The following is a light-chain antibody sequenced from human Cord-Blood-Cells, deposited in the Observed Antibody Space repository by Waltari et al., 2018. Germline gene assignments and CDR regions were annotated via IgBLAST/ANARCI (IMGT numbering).Light chain of an antibody. V-gene: IGLV2-23*01. CDR2: EGS. CDR1: SRDVGRYNL. CDR3: CSYAGSSTWV. J-gene: IGLJ2*01. Sequence: QSALTQPASVSGSPGQSITISCTGTSRDVGRYNLVSWYQQHPGKAHKRMIYEGSKRPSGVSNRFSGSKSGNTASLTISGLQAEDEADYYCCSYAGSSTWVFGGGTKLTVL.